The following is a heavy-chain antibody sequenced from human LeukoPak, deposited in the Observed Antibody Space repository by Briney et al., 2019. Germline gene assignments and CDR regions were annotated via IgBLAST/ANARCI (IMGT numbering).Heavy chain of an antibody. CDR1: GGSISSYY. CDR2: IYYSGST. V-gene: IGHV4-59*08. D-gene: IGHD2-8*02. J-gene: IGHJ4*02. Sequence: PSETLSLTCTVSGGSISSYYWSWIRQPPGKGLEWIGYIYYSGSTNYNPSLKSRVTISVDTSKNQFSLKLSSVTAADTAVYYCARGYWFYFDYWGQGTLVTVSS. CDR3: ARGYWFYFDY.